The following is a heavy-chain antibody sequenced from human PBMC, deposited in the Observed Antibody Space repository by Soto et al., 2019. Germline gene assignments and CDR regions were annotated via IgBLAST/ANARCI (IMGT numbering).Heavy chain of an antibody. J-gene: IGHJ3*02. CDR1: GGSFSCYY. Sequence: SETLSLTCAVYGGSFSCYYWSWIRQPPGKGLEWIGEINHSGSTNYNPSLKSRVTISVDRSKNYFFLNLTSVTAADTAVYYCATYRKFFQIWGRGTKVTVSS. V-gene: IGHV4-34*01. CDR2: INHSGST. CDR3: ATYRKFFQI.